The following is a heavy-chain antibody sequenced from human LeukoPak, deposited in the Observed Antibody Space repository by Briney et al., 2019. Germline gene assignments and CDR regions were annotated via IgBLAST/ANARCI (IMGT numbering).Heavy chain of an antibody. J-gene: IGHJ4*02. V-gene: IGHV1-69*04. CDR2: IIPILGIA. CDR3: ARGAGFAEPLPEY. Sequence: SVKVSCKASGYTFSSYAISWVRQAPGQGLEWMGRIIPILGIANYAQKFQGRVTITADKSTSTAYMELSSLRSEDSAVYYCARGAGFAEPLPEYWGQGTLLTVSS. CDR1: GYTFSSYA. D-gene: IGHD1-14*01.